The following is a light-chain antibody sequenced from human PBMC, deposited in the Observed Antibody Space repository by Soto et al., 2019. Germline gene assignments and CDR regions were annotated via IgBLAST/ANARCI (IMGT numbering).Light chain of an antibody. J-gene: IGKJ1*01. CDR3: LQHNTYPRT. Sequence: DIQMTQSPSALSASVGDRVTITCRASQGIRNDLAWYQQKPRKAPKRLIYAASSLQSGVPSRFSGSGSGTDFTLTISSLQPEDFATYSCLQHNTYPRTFGQGTKVEIK. CDR1: QGIRND. CDR2: AAS. V-gene: IGKV1-17*01.